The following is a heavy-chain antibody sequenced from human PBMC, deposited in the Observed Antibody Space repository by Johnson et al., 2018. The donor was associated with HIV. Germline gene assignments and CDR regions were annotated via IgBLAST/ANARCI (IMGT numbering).Heavy chain of an antibody. J-gene: IGHJ3*02. CDR1: GFTFSSYG. V-gene: IGHV3-30*18. D-gene: IGHD2-21*01. CDR3: AKGDLDCTDDFDI. Sequence: QVQLVESGGGLVQPGGSLRLSCAASGFTFSSYGMHWVRQAPGKGLEWVAVISYDGSNKYYADSVKGRFIISRDNSKNTLYLQMNSLRSEDTGVFYCAKGDLDCTDDFDIWGQGTMVTVSS. CDR2: ISYDGSNK.